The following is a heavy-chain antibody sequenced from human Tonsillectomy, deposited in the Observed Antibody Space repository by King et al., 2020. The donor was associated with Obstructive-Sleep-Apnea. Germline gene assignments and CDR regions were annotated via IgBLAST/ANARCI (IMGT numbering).Heavy chain of an antibody. CDR1: GFTFSSYA. V-gene: IGHV3-30*04. CDR3: ARESDGGAVDY. D-gene: IGHD3-16*01. J-gene: IGHJ4*02. CDR2: ISYDGINK. Sequence: VQLVESGGGVVHPGRSLRLSCAASGFTFSSYAMHWFRQASGKGLEWVALISYDGINKFFSASVKGRLTTSRDNPKNTLYLQMNSLSAEDTATYYCARESDGGAVDYWGQGTLVTVSS.